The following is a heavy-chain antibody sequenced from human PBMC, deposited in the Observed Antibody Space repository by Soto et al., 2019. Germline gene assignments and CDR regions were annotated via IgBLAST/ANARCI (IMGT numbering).Heavy chain of an antibody. Sequence: QVQLQQWGAGLLKPSETLSLTCAVYGGSFSGYYWSWIRQPPGKGLEWIGEINHSGSTNYNPSLKSRVTITVDTSKNQFSLKLSSVTAADTAVYYCARGQRRETGTTSHDPWGQGTLVTVSS. CDR1: GGSFSGYY. D-gene: IGHD1-7*01. CDR2: INHSGST. V-gene: IGHV4-34*01. CDR3: ARGQRRETGTTSHDP. J-gene: IGHJ5*02.